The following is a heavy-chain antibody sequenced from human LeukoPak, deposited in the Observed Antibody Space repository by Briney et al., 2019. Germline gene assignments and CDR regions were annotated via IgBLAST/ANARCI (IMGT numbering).Heavy chain of an antibody. CDR2: IWYDGSNK. CDR1: GFTFSSYG. J-gene: IGHJ5*02. Sequence: GGSLRLSCAASGFTFSSYGMHWVRQAPGKELEWVAVIWYDGSNKYYADSVKGRFTISRDNSKNTLYLQMNSLRAEDTAVYYCARDRLPGIAAARGWFDPWGQGTLVTVSS. V-gene: IGHV3-33*01. D-gene: IGHD6-13*01. CDR3: ARDRLPGIAAARGWFDP.